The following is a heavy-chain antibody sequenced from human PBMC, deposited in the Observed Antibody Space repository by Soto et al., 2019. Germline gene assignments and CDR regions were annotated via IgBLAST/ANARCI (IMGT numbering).Heavy chain of an antibody. J-gene: IGHJ4*02. CDR1: GFTFSSYG. D-gene: IGHD5-18*01. CDR3: EKERRYSYGQYYFDY. Sequence: GGSLRLSCAASGFTFSSYGMHWVRQAPGKGLEWVAVISYDGSNKYYADSVKGRFTISRDNSKNTLYLQMNSLRAEDTAVYYCEKERRYSYGQYYFDYWGQGTLVTVSS. CDR2: ISYDGSNK. V-gene: IGHV3-30*18.